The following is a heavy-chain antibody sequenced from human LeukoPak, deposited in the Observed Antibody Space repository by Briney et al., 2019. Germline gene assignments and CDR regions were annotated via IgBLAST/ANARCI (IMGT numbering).Heavy chain of an antibody. CDR1: GFTFSSYA. J-gene: IGHJ4*02. Sequence: TGGSLRLSCAASGFTFSSYAMSWVRQAPGKGLEWASAISGSGGSTYYADSVKGRFTISRDNSKNTLYLQMNSLRAEDTAVYYCAKVWGKNYDFWSGYSTYYFDYWGQGTLVTVSS. CDR2: ISGSGGST. CDR3: AKVWGKNYDFWSGYSTYYFDY. V-gene: IGHV3-23*01. D-gene: IGHD3-3*01.